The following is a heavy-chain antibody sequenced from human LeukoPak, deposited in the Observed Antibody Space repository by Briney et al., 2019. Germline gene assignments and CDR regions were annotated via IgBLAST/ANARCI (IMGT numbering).Heavy chain of an antibody. D-gene: IGHD2-15*01. Sequence: NRGESLKISCKGSGYSFTSYWIGWVRQLPGKGLEWMGIIYPGDSDTRYSPSFQGQVTISADKSISTAYLQWSSLKASDTATYYCARHVYCSGGSCYPGDYWGQGTLVTVSS. CDR1: GYSFTSYW. CDR2: IYPGDSDT. CDR3: ARHVYCSGGSCYPGDY. V-gene: IGHV5-51*01. J-gene: IGHJ4*02.